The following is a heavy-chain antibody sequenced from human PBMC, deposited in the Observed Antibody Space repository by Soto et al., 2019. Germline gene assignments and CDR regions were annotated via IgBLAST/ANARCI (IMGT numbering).Heavy chain of an antibody. Sequence: PGGSLRLSCAASGFTFSSYGMHWVRQAPGKGLEWVAVISYDGSNKYYADSVKGRFTISRDNSKNTLYLQMNSLRAEDTAVYYCAKGRLRWYHDAFDIWGQGTMVTVSS. D-gene: IGHD4-17*01. J-gene: IGHJ3*02. CDR3: AKGRLRWYHDAFDI. CDR1: GFTFSSYG. CDR2: ISYDGSNK. V-gene: IGHV3-30*18.